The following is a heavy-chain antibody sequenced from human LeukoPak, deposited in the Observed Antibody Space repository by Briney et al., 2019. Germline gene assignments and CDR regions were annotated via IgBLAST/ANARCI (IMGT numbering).Heavy chain of an antibody. V-gene: IGHV4-59*01. J-gene: IGHJ4*02. CDR2: IYYSGST. CDR1: GGSISSYY. D-gene: IGHD2-2*01. CDR3: ARGMKYQPGNHFDY. Sequence: SETLSLTCTVSGGSISSYYWSWIRQPPGKGLEWIGYIYYSGSTNYNPSLKSRVTISVDTSKNQFSLKLSSVTAADTAVYYCARGMKYQPGNHFDYWGQGTLVTVSS.